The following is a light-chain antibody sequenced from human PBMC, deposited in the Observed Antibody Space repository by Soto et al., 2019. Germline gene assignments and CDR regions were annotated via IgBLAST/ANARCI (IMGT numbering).Light chain of an antibody. CDR1: QSISSY. J-gene: IGKJ4*01. Sequence: DIQMTQSPSSLSASVGDRVTITCRASQSISSYLNWYQQKPGKAPKLLIYAASSLQSGVPSRFSGSGSGTDFTLTISSLQPEDFATYHCQQANSFPLTFGGGTKVDIK. CDR3: QQANSFPLT. V-gene: IGKV1-39*01. CDR2: AAS.